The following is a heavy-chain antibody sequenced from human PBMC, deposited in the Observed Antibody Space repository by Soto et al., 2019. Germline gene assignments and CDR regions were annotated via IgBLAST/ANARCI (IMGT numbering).Heavy chain of an antibody. Sequence: WTWIRQPPGKGLEWMGYIYYSGTTTNYNPSLKSRVNLSVDTSKNQFSLKLSSVTAADTAVYYCARLVGSYAVPHFDYWGQGTLVTVSS. CDR2: IYYSGTT. J-gene: IGHJ4*02. V-gene: IGHV4-59*08. CDR3: ARLVGSYAVPHFDY. D-gene: IGHD2-15*01.